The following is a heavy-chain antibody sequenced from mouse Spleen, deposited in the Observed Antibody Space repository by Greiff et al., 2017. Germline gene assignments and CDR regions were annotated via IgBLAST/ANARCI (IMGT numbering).Heavy chain of an antibody. CDR1: GYTFTSYW. J-gene: IGHJ1*01. D-gene: IGHD1-1*01. Sequence: QVQLQQPGAELVKPGASVKLSCKASGYTFTSYWMHWVKQRPGQGLEWIGMIHPNSGSTNYNEKFKSKATLTVDKSSSTAYMQLSSLTSEDSAVYYCARDDLLLRSYWYFDVWGAGTTVTVSS. CDR2: IHPNSGST. V-gene: IGHV1-64*01. CDR3: ARDDLLLRSYWYFDV.